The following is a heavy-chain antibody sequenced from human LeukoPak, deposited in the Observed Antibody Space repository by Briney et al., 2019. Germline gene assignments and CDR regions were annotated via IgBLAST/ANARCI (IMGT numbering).Heavy chain of an antibody. Sequence: GGSLRLSCAASGFTFSSYSMNWVRQAPGKGLEWVAYVSSSSNTIDSADSVKGRFTISRDNAKNSLYLQVNSLRAEDTAVYYCARARGYSYGYSDYWGQGTLVTVSS. V-gene: IGHV3-48*01. J-gene: IGHJ4*02. D-gene: IGHD5-18*01. CDR3: ARARGYSYGYSDY. CDR1: GFTFSSYS. CDR2: VSSSSNTI.